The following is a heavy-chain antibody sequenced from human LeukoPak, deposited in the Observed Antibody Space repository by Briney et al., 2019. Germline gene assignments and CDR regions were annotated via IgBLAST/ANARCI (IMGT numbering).Heavy chain of an antibody. V-gene: IGHV1-18*01. CDR1: GYTFTSNG. J-gene: IGHJ5*02. CDR3: ARDGSHSSSWSHNWFDP. Sequence: GASVKVSCKASGYTFTSNGISWVRQAPGQGLEWMGWISAYNGNTNYAQKLQGRVTMTTDTSTSTAYMELRSLRSDDTAVYYCARDGSHSSSWSHNWFDPWGQGTLATVSS. D-gene: IGHD6-13*01. CDR2: ISAYNGNT.